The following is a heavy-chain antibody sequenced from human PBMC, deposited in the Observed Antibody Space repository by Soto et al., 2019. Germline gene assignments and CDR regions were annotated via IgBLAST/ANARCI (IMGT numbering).Heavy chain of an antibody. CDR3: ARGLGAAAGIGYSSGWSYYYYYGMDV. J-gene: IGHJ6*02. CDR1: GGSFRGYY. Sequence: PSETLSLTCAVYGGSFRGYYWSWIRQPPGKGLEWIGEINHSGSTNSNPSLKSRVTISVDTSKNQFTLKLSSVTAADTAVYYCARGLGAAAGIGYSSGWSYYYYYGMDVWGRGTTVTVSS. V-gene: IGHV4-34*01. CDR2: INHSGST. D-gene: IGHD6-19*01.